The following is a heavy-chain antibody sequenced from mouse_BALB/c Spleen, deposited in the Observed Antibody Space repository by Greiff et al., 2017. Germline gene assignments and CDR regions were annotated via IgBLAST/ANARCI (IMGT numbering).Heavy chain of an antibody. Sequence: QVQLQQPGAELVKPGASVKMSCKASGYTFTSYWMHWVKQRPGQGLEWIGVIDPSDSYTSYNQKFKGKATLTVDTSSSTAYMQLSSLTSEDSAVYYGTRWGVAYWGQGTLVTVSA. V-gene: IGHV1S127*01. CDR1: GYTFTSYW. J-gene: IGHJ3*01. CDR2: IDPSDSYT. CDR3: TRWGVAY.